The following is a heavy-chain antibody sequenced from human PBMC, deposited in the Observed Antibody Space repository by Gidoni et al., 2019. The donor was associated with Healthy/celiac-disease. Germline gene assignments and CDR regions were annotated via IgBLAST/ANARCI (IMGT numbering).Heavy chain of an antibody. Sequence: QVQLVQSGAEVKKPGSSVKVSCKASGGTFSSYAISWVRQAPGHGLEWMGRIIPILGIANYEQKFQGRVTITADKSTSTAYMELSSLRSEDTAVYYCARDGGADPPDYWGQGTLVTVSS. CDR1: GGTFSSYA. J-gene: IGHJ4*02. D-gene: IGHD2-15*01. CDR3: ARDGGADPPDY. CDR2: IIPILGIA. V-gene: IGHV1-69*04.